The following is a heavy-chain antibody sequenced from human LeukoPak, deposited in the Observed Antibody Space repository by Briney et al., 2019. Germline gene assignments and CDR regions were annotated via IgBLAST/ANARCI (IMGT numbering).Heavy chain of an antibody. J-gene: IGHJ4*02. CDR3: ARVAAVAISYFDY. CDR2: IIPIFGTA. V-gene: IGHV1-69*01. D-gene: IGHD6-19*01. Sequence: SVKVSCTASGGTFSSYAISWVRQAPGQGLEWMGGIIPIFGTANYAQKFQGRVTITADESTSTAYMELSSLRSEDTAVYYCARVAAVAISYFDYWGQGTLVTVSS. CDR1: GGTFSSYA.